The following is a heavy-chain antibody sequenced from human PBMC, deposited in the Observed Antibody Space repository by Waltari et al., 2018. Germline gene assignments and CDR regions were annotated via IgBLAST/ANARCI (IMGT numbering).Heavy chain of an antibody. D-gene: IGHD1-1*01. Sequence: QLQLQESGPGLVKPSETLSLTCTVSGGSISNGDYHWGWVRQPPGKGLEWISTIHYTWSTYYNPSLKSRLTISVDTAKNQFSLKLSSVTAADTAVYHCMRDQRSTVLDWGQGTLVTVSS. CDR2: IHYTWST. V-gene: IGHV4-39*07. CDR1: GGSISNGDYH. J-gene: IGHJ4*02. CDR3: MRDQRSTVLD.